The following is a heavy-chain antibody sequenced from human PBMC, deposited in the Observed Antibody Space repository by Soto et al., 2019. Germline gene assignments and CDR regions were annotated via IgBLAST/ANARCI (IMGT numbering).Heavy chain of an antibody. CDR3: GRFSSSSGDNLNDY. J-gene: IGHJ4*02. Sequence: ASVKVSCKASGFTFTSSAVQWVRQARGQRLEWIGWIVVGSGNTNYAQKFQERVTITRDMSTSTAYMELSSLRSEDTAVYYCGRFSSSSGDNLNDYWGQGTLVTVSS. D-gene: IGHD2-15*01. CDR1: GFTFTSSA. CDR2: IVVGSGNT. V-gene: IGHV1-58*01.